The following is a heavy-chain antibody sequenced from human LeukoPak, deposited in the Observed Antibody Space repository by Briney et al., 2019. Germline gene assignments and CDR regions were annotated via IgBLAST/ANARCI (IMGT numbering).Heavy chain of an antibody. D-gene: IGHD3-9*01. Sequence: GASVKVSCKASGYTFTGYYMHWVRQAPGQGLEWMGWINPDSGGTNNAQKFQGRVTMTRDTSISTAYMELSRLRSDDTAVYYCARDQAATNAQVRFCLDWGQGTLVTVSS. CDR1: GYTFTGYY. CDR2: INPDSGGT. CDR3: ARDQAATNAQVRFCLD. V-gene: IGHV1-2*02. J-gene: IGHJ4*02.